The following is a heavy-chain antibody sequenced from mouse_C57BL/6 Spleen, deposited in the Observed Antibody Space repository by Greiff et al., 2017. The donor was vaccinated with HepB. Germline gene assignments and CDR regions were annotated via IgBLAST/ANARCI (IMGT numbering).Heavy chain of an antibody. CDR2: ISDGGSYT. Sequence: EVKLVESGGGLVKPGGSLKLSCAASGFTFSSYAMSWVRQTPEKRLEWVATISDGGSYTYYPDNVKGRFTISRDNANNNLYLQMSHLKSEDTAMYYCARDREGYGSRRYYAMDYWGQGTSVTVSS. CDR3: ARDREGYGSRRYYAMDY. D-gene: IGHD1-1*01. CDR1: GFTFSSYA. V-gene: IGHV5-4*01. J-gene: IGHJ4*01.